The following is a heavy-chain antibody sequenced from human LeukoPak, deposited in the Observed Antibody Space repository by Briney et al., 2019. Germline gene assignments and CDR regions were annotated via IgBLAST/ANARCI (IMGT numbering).Heavy chain of an antibody. D-gene: IGHD3-22*01. Sequence: PGGSLRLSCAASGFTFSSYAMSWVRQAPGKGLEWVSVLYSGGSTYYADSVKGRFTISRDNSKNTLYLQMDSLRAEDTAVYYCARDGRGDTSGYYYMNWGPGTLVTVSS. CDR2: LYSGGST. V-gene: IGHV3-66*01. CDR1: GFTFSSYA. CDR3: ARDGRGDTSGYYYMN. J-gene: IGHJ4*02.